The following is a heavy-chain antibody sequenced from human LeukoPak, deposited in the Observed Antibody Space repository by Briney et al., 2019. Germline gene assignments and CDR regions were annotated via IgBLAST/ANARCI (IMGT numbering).Heavy chain of an antibody. V-gene: IGHV7-4-1*02. CDR1: GYTFTSYA. J-gene: IGHJ3*02. D-gene: IGHD3-16*02. CDR3: ASGSRLRLGELSSDDAFDI. Sequence: GASVKVSCKASGYTFTSYAMNWVRQAPGQGLEWMGWINTNTGNPTYAQGLTGRFVFSLDTSVSTAYLQISSLKAEDTAVYYCASGSRLRLGELSSDDAFDIWGQGTMVTVSS. CDR2: INTNTGNP.